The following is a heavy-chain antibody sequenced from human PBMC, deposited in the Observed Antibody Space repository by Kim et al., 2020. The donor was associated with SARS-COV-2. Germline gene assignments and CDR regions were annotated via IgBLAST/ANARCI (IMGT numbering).Heavy chain of an antibody. V-gene: IGHV3-33*01. CDR2: IWYDGSNK. CDR3: AREGSYSSSWSATYYFDY. D-gene: IGHD6-13*01. CDR1: GFTFSSYG. Sequence: GGSLRLSCAASGFTFSSYGMHWVRQAPGKGLEWVAVIWYDGSNKYYADSVKGRFTISRDNSKNTLYLQMNSLRAEDTAVYYCAREGSYSSSWSATYYFDYWGQGTLVTVSS. J-gene: IGHJ4*02.